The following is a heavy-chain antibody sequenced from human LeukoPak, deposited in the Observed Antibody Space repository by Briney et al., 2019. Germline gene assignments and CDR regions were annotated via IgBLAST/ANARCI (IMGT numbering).Heavy chain of an antibody. CDR1: GFTFSSYE. V-gene: IGHV3-48*03. J-gene: IGHJ4*02. Sequence: GGSLRLSCAASGFTFSSYEMNWVRQAPGKGLGWVSYISSSGSTIYYADSVKGRFTISRDNAKNSLYLQMNSLRAEDTAVYYCARVELGYCSLWGQGTLVTVSS. CDR2: ISSSGSTI. D-gene: IGHD2-15*01. CDR3: ARVELGYCSL.